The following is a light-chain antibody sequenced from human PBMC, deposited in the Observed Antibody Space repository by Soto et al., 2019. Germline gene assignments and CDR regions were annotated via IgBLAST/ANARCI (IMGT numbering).Light chain of an antibody. V-gene: IGLV2-14*03. CDR1: SSDIGAYNF. CDR2: DVN. CDR3: TSWTTSTTMI. Sequence: QSALTQPASVSGSPGQSITISCTGTSSDIGAYNFVSWYQQHPGKAPKLMLYDVNIRPSGVSNRFSGSKSGNTASLTISGLQAEDEAAYCCTSWTTSTTMIFGGGTKLTVL. J-gene: IGLJ2*01.